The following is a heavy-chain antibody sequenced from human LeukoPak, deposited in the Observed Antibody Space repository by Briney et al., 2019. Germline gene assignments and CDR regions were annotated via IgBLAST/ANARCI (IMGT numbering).Heavy chain of an antibody. V-gene: IGHV3-30-3*01. J-gene: IGHJ4*02. CDR2: ISYDGSNK. Sequence: QPGGSLRLSCAASGFTFSSYAMHWVRQAPGKGLEWVAVISYDGSNKYYADSVKGRFTISRDNAKNSLYLQMNSLRAEDTAVYYCARTRGSVTAIQDYWGQGTLVTISS. CDR1: GFTFSSYA. D-gene: IGHD2-21*02. CDR3: ARTRGSVTAIQDY.